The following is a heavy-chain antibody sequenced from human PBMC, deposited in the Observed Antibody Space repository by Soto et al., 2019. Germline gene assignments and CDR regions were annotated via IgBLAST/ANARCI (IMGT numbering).Heavy chain of an antibody. Sequence: GGSLRLSCAASGFTFSSYAMHWVRQAPGKGLEYVSAISSNGGSTYYANSVKGRFTISRDNSKNTLYLQMGSLRAEDMAVYYCARDGGYCSGGSCPEYYYYYYMDVWGKGTTVTVSS. J-gene: IGHJ6*03. CDR2: ISSNGGST. V-gene: IGHV3-64*01. D-gene: IGHD2-15*01. CDR3: ARDGGYCSGGSCPEYYYYYYMDV. CDR1: GFTFSSYA.